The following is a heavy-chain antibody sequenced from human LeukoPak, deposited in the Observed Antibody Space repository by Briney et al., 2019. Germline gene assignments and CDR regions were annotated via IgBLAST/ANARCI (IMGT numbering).Heavy chain of an antibody. J-gene: IGHJ3*02. CDR2: IYTSGST. Sequence: SETLSLTCTVSGGSISSYYWSWIRQPAGKGLEWIGRIYTSGSTNYNPSLKSRVTMSVDTSKNQFSLKLSSVTAADTAVYYCARGYSSMDPVKDAFDIWGQGTMVTVSS. CDR3: ARGYSSMDPVKDAFDI. CDR1: GGSISSYY. D-gene: IGHD6-13*01. V-gene: IGHV4-4*07.